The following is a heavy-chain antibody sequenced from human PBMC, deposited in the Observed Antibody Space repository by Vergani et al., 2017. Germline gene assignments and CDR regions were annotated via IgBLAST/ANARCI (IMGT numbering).Heavy chain of an antibody. J-gene: IGHJ5*02. D-gene: IGHD6-19*01. Sequence: QLQLQESGPGLVKPSATLSLTCSVSGASIRSSNSYWGWIRQPPGKGLEWIASIYYSGSTYYHPSLKSRVTISVDTSKNQFSLKLSSVTAADTAVYFCARHSTVEWLVKLGWIDPWGQGILVTVSA. CDR2: IYYSGST. CDR1: GASIRSSNSY. V-gene: IGHV4-39*01. CDR3: ARHSTVEWLVKLGWIDP.